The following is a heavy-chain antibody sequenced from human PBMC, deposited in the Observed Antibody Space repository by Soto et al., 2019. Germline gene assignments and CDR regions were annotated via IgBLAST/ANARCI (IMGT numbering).Heavy chain of an antibody. CDR3: ARDPNDSSAYYHHYYYGMDV. CDR1: GYTFTSYG. J-gene: IGHJ6*02. D-gene: IGHD3-22*01. Sequence: ASVKVSCKASGYTFTSYGIHWVRQAPGQRLEWTGWINAGNGNTNYSEKFQGRVTITRDTSASTAYLELSSLRSEDTAVYYCARDPNDSSAYYHHYYYGMDVWGQGTMVTVSS. V-gene: IGHV1-3*01. CDR2: INAGNGNT.